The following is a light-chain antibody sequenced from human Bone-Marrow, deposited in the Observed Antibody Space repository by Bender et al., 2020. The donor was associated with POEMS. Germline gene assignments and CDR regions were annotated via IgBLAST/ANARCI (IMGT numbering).Light chain of an antibody. V-gene: IGLV2-14*02. CDR1: SSDVGSYNL. CDR2: DVT. J-gene: IGLJ1*01. CDR3: SSYTATNTAYV. Sequence: QSALTQPASVSGSPGQSITISCTGSSSDVGSYNLVSWYQQHPGKAPKLMIYDVTNRPSGASSRFSGSKSGNTASLTISGLQPEDEADYFCSSYTATNTAYVFGTGTKVTVL.